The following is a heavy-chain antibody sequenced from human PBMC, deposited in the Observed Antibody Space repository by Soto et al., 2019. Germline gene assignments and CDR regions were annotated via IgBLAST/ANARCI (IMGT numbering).Heavy chain of an antibody. J-gene: IGHJ6*02. CDR2: INPSGGYT. Sequence: VKVSCKASGYTFSSYYMNWVRQAPGQGLEWLGIINPSGGYTTYAQRFLGRVTMTSDTSTSTVHMELGSLTSEDTAVYYCASEYYFDSSGYYYGMDVWGQGTTVTSP. CDR3: ASEYYFDSSGYYYGMDV. D-gene: IGHD3-22*01. CDR1: GYTFSSYY. V-gene: IGHV1-46*01.